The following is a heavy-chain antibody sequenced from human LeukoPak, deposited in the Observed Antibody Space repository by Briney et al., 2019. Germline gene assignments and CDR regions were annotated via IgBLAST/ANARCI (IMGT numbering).Heavy chain of an antibody. V-gene: IGHV1-2*02. CDR3: ARVLREVRGKSYSFDY. Sequence: ASVKVSCKASGYTFTGYYMHWVRQAPGQGLEWMGWINPNSGGTNYAQKFQGRVTMTSHMSTSTVYMELSSLRSEDKAVYYCARVLREVRGKSYSFDYWGQGTLVPVLS. CDR1: GYTFTGYY. J-gene: IGHJ4*02. D-gene: IGHD3-10*01. CDR2: INPNSGGT.